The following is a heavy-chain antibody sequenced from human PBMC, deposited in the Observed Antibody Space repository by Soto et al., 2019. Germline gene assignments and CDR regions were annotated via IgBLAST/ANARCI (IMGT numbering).Heavy chain of an antibody. CDR1: GFTFSSYS. Sequence: EVQLVESGGGLVKPGGSLRLSCAASGFTFSSYSMNWVRQAPGKGLEWVSSISSSSSYIYYADSVKGRFTISRDNAKNSLYLQMNSLRAEDTAVYYCAREDSGYDSSLGVDYWGQGTLVTVSS. CDR2: ISSSSSYI. D-gene: IGHD5-12*01. J-gene: IGHJ4*02. CDR3: AREDSGYDSSLGVDY. V-gene: IGHV3-21*01.